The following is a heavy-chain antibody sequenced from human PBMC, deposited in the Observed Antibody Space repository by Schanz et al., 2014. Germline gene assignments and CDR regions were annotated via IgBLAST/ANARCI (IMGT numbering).Heavy chain of an antibody. J-gene: IGHJ4*02. Sequence: QVHLMESGGGVVQPGRSLRLSCAASGFTFSGNAMHWVRQAPGKGLEWVAVVSDDGNKKYYADSVKGRFTISRDNSKNTLYLQMNGLRGEDTAIYYCAKNQYDDVDLSSFYFDFWGQGTLVTVSP. CDR1: GFTFSGNA. D-gene: IGHD3-10*02. V-gene: IGHV3-30*18. CDR2: VSDDGNKK. CDR3: AKNQYDDVDLSSFYFDF.